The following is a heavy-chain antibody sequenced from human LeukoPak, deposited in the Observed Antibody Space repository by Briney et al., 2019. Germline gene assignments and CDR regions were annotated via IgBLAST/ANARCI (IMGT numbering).Heavy chain of an antibody. CDR3: ARKLSSGWYY. Sequence: PSETLSLTCTISGGSISSISYYWGWIRQPPGKGLEWIGSIYYSGSTFYNPSLKSRVTISVDTSKDQVSLKLNSVTAEDTSVYSCARKLSSGWYYWGQGTLVTVPS. CDR1: GGSISSISYY. J-gene: IGHJ1*01. CDR2: IYYSGST. D-gene: IGHD6-19*01. V-gene: IGHV4-39*01.